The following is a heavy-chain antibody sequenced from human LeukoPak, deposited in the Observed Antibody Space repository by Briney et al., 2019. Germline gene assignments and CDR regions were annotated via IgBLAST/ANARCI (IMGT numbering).Heavy chain of an antibody. CDR1: GYTFTSYD. D-gene: IGHD3-10*01. V-gene: IGHV1-8*01. J-gene: IGHJ4*02. Sequence: ASVKVSCKASGYTFTSYDINWVRQATGQGLEWMGWMNPNSGNTGYAQRFQGRVTITTDESTSTAYMELSSLRSEDTAVYYCAREAYGSGSYYNEYYFDYWGQGTLVTVSS. CDR2: MNPNSGNT. CDR3: AREAYGSGSYYNEYYFDY.